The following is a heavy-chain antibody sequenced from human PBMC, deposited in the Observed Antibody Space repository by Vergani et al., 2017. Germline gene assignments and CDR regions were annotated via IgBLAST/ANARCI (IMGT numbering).Heavy chain of an antibody. CDR3: AHSHGITGTTPFDY. CDR1: GFSLSTSGVG. J-gene: IGHJ4*02. V-gene: IGHV2-5*01. CDR2: IYWNDDK. Sequence: QITLKESGPTLVKPTQTLTLTCTFSGFSLSTSGVGVGWIRQPPGKALEWLALIYWNDDKRYSPSLKSRPTITKDTSKNQVVLTMTNMDPLDTATYYCAHSHGITGTTPFDYWGQGTLVTVSS. D-gene: IGHD1-7*01.